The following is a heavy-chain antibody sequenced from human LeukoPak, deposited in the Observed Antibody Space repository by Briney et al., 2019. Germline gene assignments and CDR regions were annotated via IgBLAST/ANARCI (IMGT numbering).Heavy chain of an antibody. CDR3: AKQRSSYYDSSDY. D-gene: IGHD3-22*01. J-gene: IGHJ4*02. Sequence: SGGSLRLSCAASGFTFSNYAMSWVRQAPGKGLEWVSVISASGATTYNADSVKGRFTISRDNSENTLYLQMNSLRADDTAVYYCAKQRSSYYDSSDYWGQGTLATVSS. CDR2: ISASGATT. CDR1: GFTFSNYA. V-gene: IGHV3-23*01.